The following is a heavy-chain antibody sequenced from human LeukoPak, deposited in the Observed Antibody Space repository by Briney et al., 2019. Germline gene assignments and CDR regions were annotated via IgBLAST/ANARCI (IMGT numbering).Heavy chain of an antibody. Sequence: PSETLSLTCTVSGGSISSYYWSWIRQPPGKGLEWIGYIYYSGSTNYNPSLKSRVTISVDTSKNQFSLKLSSVTAADTAVYYCARVYCGGDCYSYDAFDIWGQGTMVTVSS. CDR3: ARVYCGGDCYSYDAFDI. V-gene: IGHV4-59*01. J-gene: IGHJ3*02. D-gene: IGHD2-21*02. CDR1: GGSISSYY. CDR2: IYYSGST.